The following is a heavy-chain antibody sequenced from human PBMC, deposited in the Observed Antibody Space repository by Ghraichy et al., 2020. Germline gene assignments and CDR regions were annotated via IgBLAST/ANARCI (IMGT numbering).Heavy chain of an antibody. CDR2: IFWDDDK. J-gene: IGHJ6*02. CDR1: GFSLTTNGVG. CDR3: AHRGYTRNYYYYGMDV. Sequence: SGPTLVKPTQTLTLTCTFSGFSLTTNGVGVGWIRQPPGKALEWLALIFWDDDKRYNPSLESRLTITKDTSKNQVVLTMTKMDPVDTGTYYCAHRGYTRNYYYYGMDVWGQGTTVTVSS. D-gene: IGHD3-16*02. V-gene: IGHV2-5*02.